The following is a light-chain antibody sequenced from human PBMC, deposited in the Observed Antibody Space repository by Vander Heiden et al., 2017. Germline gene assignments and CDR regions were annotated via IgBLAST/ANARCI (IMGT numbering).Light chain of an antibody. J-gene: IGKJ5*01. CDR2: LGP. CDR3: MQALQTRIT. V-gene: IGKV2-28*01. CDR1: QSLLHSNGYNY. Sequence: TQSPFALPVTPDEPSPIYLRASQSLLHSNGYNYLEWYLQKPGQSPRLLIYLGPNRASGDPERWSGGGSGTVFTLIISRVEDEYVGVYYCMQALQTRITFGQGTQLEIK.